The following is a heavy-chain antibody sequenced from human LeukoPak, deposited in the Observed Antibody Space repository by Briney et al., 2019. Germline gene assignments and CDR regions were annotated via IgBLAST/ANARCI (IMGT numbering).Heavy chain of an antibody. CDR2: ISGSGGST. D-gene: IGHD6-6*01. V-gene: IGHV3-23*01. J-gene: IGHJ4*02. Sequence: ETLSLTCTVSGGSISSYYWSWIRQPPGKGLEWVSAISGSGGSTYYADSVKGRFTISRDNSKNTLYLQMNSLRAEDTAVYYCAKDLRAARPFDYWGQGTLVTVSS. CDR1: GGSISSYY. CDR3: AKDLRAARPFDY.